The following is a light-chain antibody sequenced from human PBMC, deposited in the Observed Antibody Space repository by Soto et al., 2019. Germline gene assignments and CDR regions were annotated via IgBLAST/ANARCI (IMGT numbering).Light chain of an antibody. J-gene: IGLJ2*01. CDR2: DVN. Sequence: QSALTQPRSVSGSPGQSVTISCTGTSSDVGAYNYVSWYQQHPGKAPKVMIYDVNKRHSGVPDRFSGSKSDNKASLTIYGLQAEDEAYYYCCSYAGSYTLVFGGGTKLTV. CDR1: SSDVGAYNY. CDR3: CSYAGSYTLV. V-gene: IGLV2-11*01.